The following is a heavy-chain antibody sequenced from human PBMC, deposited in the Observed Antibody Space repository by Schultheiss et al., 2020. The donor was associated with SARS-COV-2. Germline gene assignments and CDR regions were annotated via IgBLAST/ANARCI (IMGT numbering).Heavy chain of an antibody. J-gene: IGHJ6*03. CDR2: INAGNGNT. V-gene: IGHV1-18*01. CDR1: GGTFSSYA. Sequence: ASVKVSCKASGGTFSSYAISWVRQAPGQRLEWMGWINAGNGNTNYAQKVQGRVTMTTDTSTSTAYMELRSLRSDDTAVYYCARKADEYYYYYMDVWGKGTTVTVSS. CDR3: ARKADEYYYYYMDV. D-gene: IGHD2/OR15-2a*01.